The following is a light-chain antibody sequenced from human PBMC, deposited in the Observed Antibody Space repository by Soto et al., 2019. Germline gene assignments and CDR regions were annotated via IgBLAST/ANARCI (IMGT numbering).Light chain of an antibody. CDR2: GTS. CDR3: LQHFNFSWT. V-gene: IGKV3-15*01. J-gene: IGKJ1*01. CDR1: QSVNIN. Sequence: EIVMTQSPATLSVSPGERATLSCRASQSVNINLAWYQQKPGQAPRLLIYGTSTRATGVPARFSGSGSGTEFTLTISNLQSEDFATYYCLQHFNFSWTFGQGTKVE.